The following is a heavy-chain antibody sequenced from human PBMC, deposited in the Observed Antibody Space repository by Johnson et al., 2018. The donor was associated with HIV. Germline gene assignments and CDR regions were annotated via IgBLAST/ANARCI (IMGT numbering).Heavy chain of an antibody. CDR3: ARTSTPYDTHVGPFDI. J-gene: IGHJ3*02. Sequence: VQLVESGGGLVQPGGSLRLSCAASGFTFSAYWMTWVRRAPAKGREWVASIRQEGSEKYYVDSVTGRFTISGDNAKNSLYLHVNSLRAEDTAVYYCARTSTPYDTHVGPFDIWGQGTMVTVSS. CDR2: IRQEGSEK. D-gene: IGHD3-22*01. V-gene: IGHV3-7*05. CDR1: GFTFSAYW.